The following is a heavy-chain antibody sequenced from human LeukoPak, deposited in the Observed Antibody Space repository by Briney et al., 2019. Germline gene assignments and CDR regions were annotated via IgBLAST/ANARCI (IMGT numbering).Heavy chain of an antibody. Sequence: GGSLRLSCAASGFNFNTYAMHWVRQAPGKGLEYVSSISTNGGSTNYANSVKGRFTISRDNSKNTLYLQMGSLKTEDMAMYYCARLNSGNYNRGYLDYWGQGTLVTVSS. CDR2: ISTNGGST. J-gene: IGHJ4*02. D-gene: IGHD1-26*01. V-gene: IGHV3-64*01. CDR3: ARLNSGNYNRGYLDY. CDR1: GFNFNTYA.